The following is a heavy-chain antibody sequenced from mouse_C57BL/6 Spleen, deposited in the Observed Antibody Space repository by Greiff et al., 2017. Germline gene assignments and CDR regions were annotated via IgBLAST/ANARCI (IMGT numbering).Heavy chain of an antibody. CDR3: AREDYHYAMDY. V-gene: IGHV3-6*01. D-gene: IGHD2-4*01. J-gene: IGHJ4*01. CDR1: GYSITSGYY. CDR2: ISYDGSN. Sequence: EVHLVESGPGLVKPSQSLSLTCSVTGYSITSGYYWNWIRQFPGNKLEWMGYISYDGSNNYNPSLKNRISITRDTSKNQFFLKLNSVTTEDTATYYCAREDYHYAMDYWGQGTSVTVSS.